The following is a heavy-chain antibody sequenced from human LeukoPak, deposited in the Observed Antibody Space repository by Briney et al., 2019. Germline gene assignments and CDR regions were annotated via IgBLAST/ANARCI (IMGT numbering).Heavy chain of an antibody. J-gene: IGHJ4*02. CDR1: GGSISSYY. CDR3: ARAPGTVAIDY. V-gene: IGHV4-4*07. CDR2: IYTSGST. Sequence: SETLSLTCTVSGGSISSYYWSWIRQPAGKGLEWIGRIYTSGSTNYNPSLKSRVTMSVDTSKNQFFLKVRSLTAADTAVYYCARAPGTVAIDYWGQGTLVTVSS. D-gene: IGHD5-12*01.